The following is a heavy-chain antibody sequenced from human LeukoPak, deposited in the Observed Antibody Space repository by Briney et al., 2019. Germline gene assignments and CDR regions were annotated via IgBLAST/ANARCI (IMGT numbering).Heavy chain of an antibody. CDR2: ISAYNGNT. Sequence: GASVKVSCKASGYTFTSYGISWVRQATGQGLEWMGWISAYNGNTNYAQKLQGRVTMTTDTSTSTAYMELRRLRSDDTAVYYCARDRGGAEPYSWFDPWGQGTLVTVSS. V-gene: IGHV1-18*01. J-gene: IGHJ5*02. CDR3: ARDRGGAEPYSWFDP. D-gene: IGHD2-21*01. CDR1: GYTFTSYG.